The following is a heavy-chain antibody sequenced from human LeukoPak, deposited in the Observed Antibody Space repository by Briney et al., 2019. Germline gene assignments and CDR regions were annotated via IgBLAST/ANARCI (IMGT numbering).Heavy chain of an antibody. J-gene: IGHJ4*02. D-gene: IGHD4-11*01. CDR3: ARDRGTVTTYSHDH. Sequence: RGSLRLSCAASGFTFSSYWMSWVRQAPGKGLEWVANIKQDGSEKYYVDSVKGRFTISRDNTKNSLYLQMDSLRAEDTAVYYCARDRGTVTTYSHDHWGQGTLVTVSS. V-gene: IGHV3-7*01. CDR2: IKQDGSEK. CDR1: GFTFSSYW.